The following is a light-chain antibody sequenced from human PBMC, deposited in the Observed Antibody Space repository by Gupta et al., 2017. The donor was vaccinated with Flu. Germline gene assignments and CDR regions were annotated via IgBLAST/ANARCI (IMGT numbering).Light chain of an antibody. Sequence: VTITCTGGSTDNGASNDVNWYQQLPGPAPKPLVYVNSNRPSGFPDRFSGSKSGTSASLAITGLQAEDEADYYCQSCDSSLSGSVFGGGTKLTVL. CDR3: QSCDSSLSGSV. CDR2: VNS. CDR1: STDNGASND. J-gene: IGLJ3*02. V-gene: IGLV1-40*01.